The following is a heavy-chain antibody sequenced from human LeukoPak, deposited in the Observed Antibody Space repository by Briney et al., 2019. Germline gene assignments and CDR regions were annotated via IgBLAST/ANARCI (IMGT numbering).Heavy chain of an antibody. CDR3: TTRLGVVITAIFDY. V-gene: IGHV3-15*01. D-gene: IGHD3-22*01. CDR1: GFTFSSYS. J-gene: IGHJ4*02. CDR2: IKSKTDGGTT. Sequence: GGSLRLSCAASGFTFSSYSMIWVRQAPGKGLEWVGRIKSKTDGGTTDYAAPVKGRFTISRDDSKNTLYLQMNSLKTEDTAVYYCTTRLGVVITAIFDYWGQGTLVTVSS.